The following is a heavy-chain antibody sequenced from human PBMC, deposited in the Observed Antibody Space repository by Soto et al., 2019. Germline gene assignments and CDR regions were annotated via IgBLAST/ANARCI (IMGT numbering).Heavy chain of an antibody. J-gene: IGHJ6*02. CDR1: GGSFISYA. D-gene: IGHD4-17*01. Sequence: VKVTCKASGGSFISYAISLLLQAHGKGLEWMGGFDPEDGETNYAQQFQGRVTITADESTSTAYMELSSLRSEDTAVYICARQRLRDYYYAMDVWGPGTKVTVSS. CDR3: ARQRLRDYYYAMDV. V-gene: IGHV1-69*13. CDR2: FDPEDGET.